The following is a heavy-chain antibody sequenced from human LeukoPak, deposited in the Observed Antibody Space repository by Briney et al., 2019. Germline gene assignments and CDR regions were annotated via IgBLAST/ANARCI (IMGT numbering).Heavy chain of an antibody. CDR2: IYYSGST. D-gene: IGHD3-10*01. V-gene: IGHV4-39*07. CDR1: GGSISSSSYY. Sequence: KPSETLSLTCTVSGGSISSSSYYWGWIRQPPRKGLEWIGSIYYSGSTYYNPSLKSRVTISVDTSKNQFSLKLSSVTAADTAVYYCARVYYYGSGSFDYWGQGTLVTVSS. J-gene: IGHJ4*02. CDR3: ARVYYYGSGSFDY.